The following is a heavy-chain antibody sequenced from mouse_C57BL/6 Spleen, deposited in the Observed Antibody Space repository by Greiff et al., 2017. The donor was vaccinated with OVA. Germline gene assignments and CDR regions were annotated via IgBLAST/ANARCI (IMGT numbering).Heavy chain of an antibody. Sequence: VQLQQSGPELVKPGASVKISCKASGYAFSSSWMNWVKQRPGKGLEWIGRIYPGDGDTNYNGKFKGKATLTADKSSSTAYMQLSSLTSEDSAVYVCARSSITTVVAPYAMDYWGQGTSVTVSS. CDR1: GYAFSSSW. CDR3: ARSSITTVVAPYAMDY. D-gene: IGHD1-1*01. CDR2: IYPGDGDT. J-gene: IGHJ4*01. V-gene: IGHV1-82*01.